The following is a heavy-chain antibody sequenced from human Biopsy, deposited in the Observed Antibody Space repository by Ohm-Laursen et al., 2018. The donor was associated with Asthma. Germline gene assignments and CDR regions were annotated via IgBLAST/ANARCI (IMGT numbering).Heavy chain of an antibody. J-gene: IGHJ6*02. CDR3: ARGYSGTDRIVYYYSGMEV. CDR2: LIPVLGTA. CDR1: GDSLGSFINYA. D-gene: IGHD5-12*01. V-gene: IGHV1-69*13. Sequence: GASVKVSCKASGDSLGSFINYAISWVRQAPRQGLEWMGGLIPVLGTADYAPMSEGRVTITADESTSTAYLELTSLRFEDTAVYYCARGYSGTDRIVYYYSGMEVWGQGTTVTVSS.